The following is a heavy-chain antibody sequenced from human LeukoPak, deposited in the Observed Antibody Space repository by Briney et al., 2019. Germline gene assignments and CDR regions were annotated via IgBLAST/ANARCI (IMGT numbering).Heavy chain of an antibody. J-gene: IGHJ4*02. D-gene: IGHD5-18*01. CDR1: GYTFTGYY. CDR2: INPNSGGT. Sequence: GASVKVSCKASGYTFTGYYMHWVRQAPGQGLEWMGWINPNSGGTNYAQKFQGRVTMTRDRSISKDYMELRRRRDEETDVYYCARGTGEGYSYGRYYFDYWGQGTLVTVSS. V-gene: IGHV1-2*02. CDR3: ARGTGEGYSYGRYYFDY.